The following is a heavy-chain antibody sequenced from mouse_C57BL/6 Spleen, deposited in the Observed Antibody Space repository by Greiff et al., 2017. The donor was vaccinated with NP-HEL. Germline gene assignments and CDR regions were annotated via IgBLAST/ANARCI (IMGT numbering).Heavy chain of an antibody. Sequence: EVQLQQSGPELVKPGASVKMSCKASGYTFTDYNMHWVKQSHGKSLEWIGYINPNNGGTSYNQKFKGKATLTVNKSSSTAYMELSSMTSEDSAVYYCARGDDGYYRFAYWGQGTLVTVSA. CDR3: ARGDDGYYRFAY. V-gene: IGHV1-22*01. J-gene: IGHJ3*01. D-gene: IGHD2-3*01. CDR1: GYTFTDYN. CDR2: INPNNGGT.